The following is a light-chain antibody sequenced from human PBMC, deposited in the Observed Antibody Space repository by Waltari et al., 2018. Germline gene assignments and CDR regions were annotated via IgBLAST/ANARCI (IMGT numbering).Light chain of an antibody. J-gene: IGLJ3*02. Sequence: QSVLTQPPSASGAPGQRVTISCSGTYSNVGNNVVNWYQQVPGTVPKLLIYRNDQRPSGVPDRFSGSKSGSPASLAISGLRSEDEADYFCASWDDSPNGRWVFGGGTKVTVL. CDR3: ASWDDSPNGRWV. CDR1: YSNVGNNV. V-gene: IGLV1-44*01. CDR2: RND.